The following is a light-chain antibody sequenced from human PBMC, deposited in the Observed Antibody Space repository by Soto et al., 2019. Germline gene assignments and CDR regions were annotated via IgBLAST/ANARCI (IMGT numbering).Light chain of an antibody. CDR3: PQRSDWLT. V-gene: IGKV3-11*01. Sequence: EIVLTQSPATLSLSPGDRAILSCSASQSISSALAWYQQKPGQAPRLLIYDASDRATGIPARFSGSRSGTSFTLTISSLEPEDFAVYYCPQRSDWLTFGGGTRVEIK. CDR1: QSISSA. CDR2: DAS. J-gene: IGKJ4*01.